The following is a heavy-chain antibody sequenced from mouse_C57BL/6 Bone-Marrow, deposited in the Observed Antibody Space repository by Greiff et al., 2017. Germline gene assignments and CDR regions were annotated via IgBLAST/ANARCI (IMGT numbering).Heavy chain of an antibody. V-gene: IGHV1-63*01. CDR2: IYPGGGYT. D-gene: IGHD1-1*01. CDR1: GYTFTNYW. Sequence: QVQLQQSGAELVRPGTSVKMSCKASGYTFTNYWIGWAKQRPGHGLEWIGDIYPGGGYTNYNGKFKGKATLTADKSSSTAYMQFSSLTSEDSAIYYCARGGSSPYYYAMDYGGQGTSVTVSS. CDR3: ARGGSSPYYYAMDY. J-gene: IGHJ4*01.